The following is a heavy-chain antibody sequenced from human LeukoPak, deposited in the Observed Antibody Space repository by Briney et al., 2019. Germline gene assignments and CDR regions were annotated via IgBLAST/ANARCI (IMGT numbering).Heavy chain of an antibody. CDR2: IRGSDGST. J-gene: IGHJ4*02. D-gene: IGHD4-17*01. Sequence: GGSLRLSCAASGFTFSSYAMHWVRQAPGKGLEWVSSIRGSDGSTDYADSVKGRFAISRDNSKNTLYLQMNSLRAEDTAVYYCAKDVYGDYGGLDYWGQGTLVTVSS. CDR1: GFTFSSYA. V-gene: IGHV3-23*01. CDR3: AKDVYGDYGGLDY.